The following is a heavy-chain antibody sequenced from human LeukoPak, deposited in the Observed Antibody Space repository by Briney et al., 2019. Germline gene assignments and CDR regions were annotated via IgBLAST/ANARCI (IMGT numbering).Heavy chain of an antibody. V-gene: IGHV3-21*01. J-gene: IGHJ4*02. CDR3: ARAYTARGYFDY. CDR1: GFTXSSYS. Sequence: LRXSXAASGFTXSSYSMNWVRQAPGKGLEWVSSISSSSSYIYYADSVKGRFTISRDNAKNSLYLQMNSLRAEDTAVYYCARAYTARGYFDYWGQGTLVTVSS. D-gene: IGHD5-18*01. CDR2: ISSSSSYI.